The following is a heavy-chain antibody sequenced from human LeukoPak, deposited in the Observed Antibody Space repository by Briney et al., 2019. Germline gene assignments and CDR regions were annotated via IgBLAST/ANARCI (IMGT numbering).Heavy chain of an antibody. J-gene: IGHJ5*02. D-gene: IGHD6-13*01. CDR3: ARDAFIAAAATGWFDP. Sequence: PGGSLRLSCAASGFTFSDYYMSWIRQAPGKGLEWVSYISSSGSTIYYADSVKDRFTISRDNAKNSLYLQMNSLRAEDTAVYYCARDAFIAAAATGWFDPWGQGTLVTVSS. CDR1: GFTFSDYY. V-gene: IGHV3-11*01. CDR2: ISSSGSTI.